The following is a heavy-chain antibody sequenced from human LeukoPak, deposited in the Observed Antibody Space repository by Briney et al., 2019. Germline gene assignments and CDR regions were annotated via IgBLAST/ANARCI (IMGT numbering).Heavy chain of an antibody. J-gene: IGHJ4*02. CDR2: IYYSGST. Sequence: ASETLSLTCTVSGGSISSYYWSWIRQPPGKGLEWIGYIYYSGSTNYNPSLKSRVTMSVDTSKNQLSLKLRPVTAADTAVYYCARAAGAAGGQYFDYWGQGTLVTVSS. D-gene: IGHD6-13*01. CDR3: ARAAGAAGGQYFDY. V-gene: IGHV4-59*12. CDR1: GGSISSYY.